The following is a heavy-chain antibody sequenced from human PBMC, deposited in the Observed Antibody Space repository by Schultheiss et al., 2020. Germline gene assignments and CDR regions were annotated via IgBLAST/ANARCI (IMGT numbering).Heavy chain of an antibody. CDR2: ISYDGSNK. V-gene: IGHV3-30*03. CDR1: GFTFSSYG. D-gene: IGHD5-24*01. J-gene: IGHJ6*02. CDR3: AREGRATAYYYYYGMDV. Sequence: GGSLRLSCAASGFTFSSYGMHWVRQAPGKGLEWVAVISYDGSNKYYADSVKGRFTISRDNAKNSLYLQMNSLRAEDTAVYYCAREGRATAYYYYYGMDVWGQGTTVTVSS.